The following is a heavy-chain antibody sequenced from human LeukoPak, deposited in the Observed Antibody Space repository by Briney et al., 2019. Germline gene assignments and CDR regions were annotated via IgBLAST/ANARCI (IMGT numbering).Heavy chain of an antibody. V-gene: IGHV3-49*03. CDR3: TRCIVVAGTEGGY. D-gene: IGHD6-19*01. CDR2: IRSKAYGGTT. J-gene: IGHJ4*02. CDR1: GFTFGDYA. Sequence: GGSLRLSCTASGFTFGDYAMSWFRQAPGKGLEWVGFIRSKAYGGTTEYAASVKGRFTISRDDSKSIAYLQMNSLKTEDTAVYYCTRCIVVAGTEGGYWGQGTLVTVSS.